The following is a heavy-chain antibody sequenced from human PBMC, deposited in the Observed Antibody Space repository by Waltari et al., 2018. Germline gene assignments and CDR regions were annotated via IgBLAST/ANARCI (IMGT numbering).Heavy chain of an antibody. D-gene: IGHD6-6*01. CDR2: IYYSGST. Sequence: QLQLQESGPGLVKPSETLSLTCTVSGCSISSSSYYWGWIRQPPGKGLEWIGSIYYSGSTYYNPSLKSRVTISVDTSKNQFSLKLSSVTAADTAVYYCARYMSIAARRGWFDPWGQGTLVTVSS. V-gene: IGHV4-39*01. CDR1: GCSISSSSYY. CDR3: ARYMSIAARRGWFDP. J-gene: IGHJ5*02.